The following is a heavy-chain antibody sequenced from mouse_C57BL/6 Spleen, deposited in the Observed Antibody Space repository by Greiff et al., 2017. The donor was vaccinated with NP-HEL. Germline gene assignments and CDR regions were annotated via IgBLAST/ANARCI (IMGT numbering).Heavy chain of an antibody. CDR1: GYTFTDYY. V-gene: IGHV1-26*01. D-gene: IGHD2-4*01. CDR3: ARSGYDYHYAMDY. CDR2: INPNNGGT. Sequence: EVQLQQSGPELVKPGASVKISCKASGYTFTDYYMNWVKQSHGKSLEWIGDINPNNGGTSYNQKFKGKATLTVDKSSSTAYMELRSLTSEDSAVYYCARSGYDYHYAMDYWGQGTSVTVSS. J-gene: IGHJ4*01.